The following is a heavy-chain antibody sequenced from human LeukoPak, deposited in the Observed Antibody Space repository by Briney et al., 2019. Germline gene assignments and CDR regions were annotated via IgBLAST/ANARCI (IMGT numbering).Heavy chain of an antibody. J-gene: IGHJ4*02. CDR3: ARESAGFDY. Sequence: PGGSLRLSCAASGFTFSSYAMHWVRQAPGKGLEWVAVISYDGSNKYYADSVKGRFTISRDNSKNTLYLQMNSLRAEDTAVYYCARESAGFDYWGQGTLLTVSS. CDR1: GFTFSSYA. V-gene: IGHV3-30-3*01. CDR2: ISYDGSNK.